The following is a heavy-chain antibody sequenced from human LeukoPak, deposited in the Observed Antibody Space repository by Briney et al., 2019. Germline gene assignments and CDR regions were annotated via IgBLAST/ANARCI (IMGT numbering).Heavy chain of an antibody. D-gene: IGHD6-13*01. J-gene: IGHJ3*02. CDR1: GGSFRGYY. CDR3: ARGRRYSSSCFDI. CDR2: INHSGST. Sequence: PSETLSLTCAAYGGSFRGYYWSWIRHPPGKGLEWSGEINHSGSTNYNPALKSRVTISVDTSKNQFSLKLSSVTAADTAVYYCARGRRYSSSCFDIWGQGTMVTVSS. V-gene: IGHV4-34*01.